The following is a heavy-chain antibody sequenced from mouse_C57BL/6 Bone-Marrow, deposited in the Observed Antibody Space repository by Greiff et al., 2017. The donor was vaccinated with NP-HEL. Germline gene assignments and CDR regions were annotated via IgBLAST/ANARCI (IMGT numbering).Heavy chain of an antibody. CDR1: GYTFTDYE. J-gene: IGHJ3*01. Sequence: QVQLKESGAELVRPGASVTLSCKASGYTFTDYEMHWVKQTPVHGLEWIGAIDPETGGTAYNQKFKGKAILTADKSSSTAYMELRSLTSEDSAVYYCTRDWDGFAYWGQGTLVTVSA. CDR2: IDPETGGT. CDR3: TRDWDGFAY. D-gene: IGHD4-1*01. V-gene: IGHV1-15*01.